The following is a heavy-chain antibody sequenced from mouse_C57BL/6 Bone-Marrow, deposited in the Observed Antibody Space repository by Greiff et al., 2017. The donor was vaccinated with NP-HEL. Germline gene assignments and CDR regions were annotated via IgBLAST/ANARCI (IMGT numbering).Heavy chain of an antibody. D-gene: IGHD2-4*01. V-gene: IGHV10-3*01. CDR2: IRSKSSNYAT. CDR3: VRDGDYDYWFAY. CDR1: GFTFNTYA. Sequence: EVQVVESGGGLVQPKGSLKLSCAASGFTFNTYAMHWVRQAPGKGLEWVARIRSKSSNYATYYADSVKDRFTISRDDSQSMLYLQMNNLKTEDTAMYYCVRDGDYDYWFAYWGQGTLVTVSA. J-gene: IGHJ3*01.